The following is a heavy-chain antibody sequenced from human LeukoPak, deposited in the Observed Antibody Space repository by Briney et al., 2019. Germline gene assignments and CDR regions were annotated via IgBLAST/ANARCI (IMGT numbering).Heavy chain of an antibody. J-gene: IGHJ4*02. CDR3: AKWPQVGAARNY. CDR2: ISSSSSTI. V-gene: IGHV3-48*01. D-gene: IGHD2-15*01. Sequence: GGSLRLSCAASGFTFSSYSMNWVRQAPGKGLEWVSYISSSSSTIYYADSVKGRFTISRDNSKNTLYLQMNSLRAEDTAVYYCAKWPQVGAARNYWGQGTLVTVSS. CDR1: GFTFSSYS.